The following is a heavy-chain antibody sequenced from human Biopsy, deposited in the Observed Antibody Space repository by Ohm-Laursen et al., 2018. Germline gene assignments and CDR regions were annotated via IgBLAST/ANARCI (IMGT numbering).Heavy chain of an antibody. CDR3: AGIVLGPTNDAFDI. Sequence: SETLSLTCTVSGASIRNYYWSWIRQAAGKGLEWIGRIYPGGGTIYNPSLKSRVTMSVDTSKNHFSLNLNSVTAADTAVYYCAGIVLGPTNDAFDIWGQGTMVTVSS. J-gene: IGHJ3*02. V-gene: IGHV4-4*07. CDR2: IYPGGGT. CDR1: GASIRNYY. D-gene: IGHD1-26*01.